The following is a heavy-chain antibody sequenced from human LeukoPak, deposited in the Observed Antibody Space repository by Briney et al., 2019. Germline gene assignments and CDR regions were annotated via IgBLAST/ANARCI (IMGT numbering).Heavy chain of an antibody. CDR1: GGSISSSSYY. Sequence: SETLSLTCTVSGGSISSSSYYWGWIRQPPGKGLEWIGSIYYSGSTYYNPSLKSRVTISVDTSKNQFSLKLSSVTAADTAVYYCASLGYCSSTSCFPFDYWGQGTLVTVSS. CDR2: IYYSGST. D-gene: IGHD2-2*01. V-gene: IGHV4-39*01. J-gene: IGHJ4*02. CDR3: ASLGYCSSTSCFPFDY.